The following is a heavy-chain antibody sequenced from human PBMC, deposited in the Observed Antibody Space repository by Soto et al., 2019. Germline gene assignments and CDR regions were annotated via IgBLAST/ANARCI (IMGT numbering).Heavy chain of an antibody. Sequence: ASVKVSCKASGGTFSSYAISWVRQAPGQGLEWMGGIIPIFGTANYAQKFQGRVTITADKSTSTAYMGLSSLRSEDTAVYYCARDQGRDFWSGYSYGMDVWGQGTTVTVSS. CDR2: IIPIFGTA. J-gene: IGHJ6*02. CDR1: GGTFSSYA. D-gene: IGHD3-3*01. V-gene: IGHV1-69*06. CDR3: ARDQGRDFWSGYSYGMDV.